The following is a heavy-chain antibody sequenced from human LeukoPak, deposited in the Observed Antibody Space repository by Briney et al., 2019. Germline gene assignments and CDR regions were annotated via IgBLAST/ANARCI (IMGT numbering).Heavy chain of an antibody. CDR1: GFTFSSYS. D-gene: IGHD5-24*01. CDR3: ARDGIPRDGYNFYYFDY. Sequence: GGSLRLSXAASGFTFSSYSMNWVRQAPGKGLEWVSSISSSSSYIYYADSVKGRFTISRDNAKNSLYLQMNSLRAEDTAVYYCARDGIPRDGYNFYYFDYWGQGTLVTASS. CDR2: ISSSSSYI. V-gene: IGHV3-21*01. J-gene: IGHJ4*02.